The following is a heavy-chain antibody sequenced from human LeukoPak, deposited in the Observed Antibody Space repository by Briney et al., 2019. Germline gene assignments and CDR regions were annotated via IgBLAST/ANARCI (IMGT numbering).Heavy chain of an antibody. CDR3: ARGGVDYYGSGTYYLMYYFDY. Sequence: PGGSLRLSCAASGFTFDDYGMSWVRQAPGKGLEWVSGINWNGGSTGYADSVKGRFTISRDNAKNSLYLQMDSLRAEDTALYYCARGGVDYYGSGTYYLMYYFDYWGQGALVTVSS. CDR2: INWNGGST. J-gene: IGHJ4*02. V-gene: IGHV3-20*04. CDR1: GFTFDDYG. D-gene: IGHD3-10*01.